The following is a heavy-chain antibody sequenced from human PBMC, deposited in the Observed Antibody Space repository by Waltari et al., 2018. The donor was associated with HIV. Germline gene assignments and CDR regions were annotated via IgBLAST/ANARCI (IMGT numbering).Heavy chain of an antibody. CDR1: GFNFDDYA. J-gene: IGHJ3*02. D-gene: IGHD4-17*01. V-gene: IGHV3-9*01. CDR3: VKVGMAAVTSYAIDI. Sequence: EVQLVESGGDLVQPGGSLRLSCAASGFNFDDYAMHWVRQPPGKGLGGVSGISWNSDTIGDADSVKGRFTISRDNAKNSLSLEMNSLRAEDTALYYCVKVGMAAVTSYAIDIWGQGTMVTVSS. CDR2: ISWNSDTI.